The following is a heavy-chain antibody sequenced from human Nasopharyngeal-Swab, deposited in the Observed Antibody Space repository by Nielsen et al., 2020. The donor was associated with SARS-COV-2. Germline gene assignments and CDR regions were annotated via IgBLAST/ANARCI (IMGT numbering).Heavy chain of an antibody. CDR3: ARGGRGIFGVVTNFDY. CDR2: IYYSGST. J-gene: IGHJ4*02. V-gene: IGHV4-59*01. CDR1: GGSISRYY. D-gene: IGHD3-3*01. Sequence: SETLSLTCTVSGGSISRYYWSWIRQPPGKGLEWIGYIYYSGSTNYNPSLKSRVTISVDTSKNQFSLKLSSVTAADTAVYYCARGGRGIFGVVTNFDYWGQGTLVTVSS.